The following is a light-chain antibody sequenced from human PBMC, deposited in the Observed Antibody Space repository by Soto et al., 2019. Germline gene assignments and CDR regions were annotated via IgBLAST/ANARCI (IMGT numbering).Light chain of an antibody. Sequence: DIQMTQSPSSLSASVVDRVTITCRASQSISSYLNWYQQKPGKPPKLLIYDASSLESGVPSRFSGSGSGTDFSLTITSLQPDDSATYYCQQYHSYYPWTFGQGTKGDIK. CDR1: QSISSY. CDR2: DAS. V-gene: IGKV1-5*01. CDR3: QQYHSYYPWT. J-gene: IGKJ1*01.